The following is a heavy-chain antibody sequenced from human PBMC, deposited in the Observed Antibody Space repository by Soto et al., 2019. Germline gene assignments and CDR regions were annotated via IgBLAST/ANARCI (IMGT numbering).Heavy chain of an antibody. J-gene: IGHJ6*02. CDR3: AKGRYYDSSGNLFDYGMDV. CDR1: GGSLSSYY. CDR2: IYYSGST. Sequence: SETLSLTCTVSGGSLSSYYWSWIRQPPGKGLEWIEYIYYSGSTNYNPSLKSRVTISVDTSKNQFSLKLSSVTAADTAVYYCAKGRYYDSSGNLFDYGMDVWGQGTTVTVSS. V-gene: IGHV4-59*01. D-gene: IGHD3-22*01.